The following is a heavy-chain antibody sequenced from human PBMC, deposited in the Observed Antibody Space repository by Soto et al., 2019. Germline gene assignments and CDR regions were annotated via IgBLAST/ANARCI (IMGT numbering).Heavy chain of an antibody. D-gene: IGHD6-19*01. CDR1: GFTFSSYS. J-gene: IGHJ4*02. CDR3: ATSRIAVAGVPTGDDFRTPGY. Sequence: EVQLVESGGGLVKPGGSLRLSCAASGFTFSSYSMNWVRQAPGKGLEWVSSISSSSSYIYYADSVKGRFTISRDNAKNSLYLQMNSLRAQDTAVYYCATSRIAVAGVPTGDDFRTPGYWGQGTLVTFSS. V-gene: IGHV3-21*01. CDR2: ISSSSSYI.